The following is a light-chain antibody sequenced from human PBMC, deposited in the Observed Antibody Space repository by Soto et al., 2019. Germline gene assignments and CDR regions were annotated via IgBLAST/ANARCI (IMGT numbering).Light chain of an antibody. J-gene: IGKJ1*01. CDR3: QHYNSYSEA. Sequence: DIQMTQSPSTLSASAVDRVTITCRASQTISSWLAWYQQKPGKAPKLLIYKASTLKSGVPSRFSGSGSGTEFTLTISSLQPDDFATYYCQHYNSYSEAFGKGTKVDI. CDR1: QTISSW. V-gene: IGKV1-5*03. CDR2: KAS.